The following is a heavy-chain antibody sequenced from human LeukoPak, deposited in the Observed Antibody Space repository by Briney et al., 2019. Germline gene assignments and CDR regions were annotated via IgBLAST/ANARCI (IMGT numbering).Heavy chain of an antibody. CDR2: ISYDGGNK. D-gene: IGHD3-3*01. Sequence: GRSLRLSCAAAGFTFSSYGMHWVSQAPGKGLEWVAVISYDGGNKYYADSVKGRFTISRDNSKNTLYLQMNSLRAEDTAVYCGAKSASDYDLWSGYRQGPLGIDVWGQGTTVTVSS. J-gene: IGHJ6*02. CDR1: GFTFSSYG. CDR3: AKSASDYDLWSGYRQGPLGIDV. V-gene: IGHV3-30*18.